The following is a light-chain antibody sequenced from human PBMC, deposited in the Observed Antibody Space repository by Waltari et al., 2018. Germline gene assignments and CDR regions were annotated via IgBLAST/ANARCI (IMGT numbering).Light chain of an antibody. V-gene: IGKV3-11*01. J-gene: IGKJ5*01. Sequence: IVLTQSPATLSLFPGERVTLSCRASQSVNSALAWYQQRPGQAPKLLIYNASNRATGIPARFSGSGSGTDFTLTISSLEAEDFGVYYCQLRSNWRITFGQGTRLEIK. CDR1: QSVNSA. CDR3: QLRSNWRIT. CDR2: NAS.